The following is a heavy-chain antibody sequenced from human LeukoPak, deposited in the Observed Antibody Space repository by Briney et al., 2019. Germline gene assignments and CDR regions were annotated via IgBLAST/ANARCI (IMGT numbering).Heavy chain of an antibody. J-gene: IGHJ5*02. Sequence: SETLSLTCAVYGGSFSGYHWSWIRQPPGKGLEWIGEINHSGSTNYNPSLKSRVTISVDTSKNQFSLKLSSVTAADTAVYYCARGRMKWFDPWGQGTLVTVSS. V-gene: IGHV4-34*01. CDR3: ARGRMKWFDP. CDR1: GGSFSGYH. CDR2: INHSGST. D-gene: IGHD1-14*01.